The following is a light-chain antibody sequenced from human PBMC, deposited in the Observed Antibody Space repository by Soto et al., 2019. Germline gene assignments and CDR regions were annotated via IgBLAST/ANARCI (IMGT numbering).Light chain of an antibody. J-gene: IGKJ1*01. V-gene: IGKV1-5*03. CDR1: QTISSW. Sequence: DIQMTQSPSTLSGSVGERVTITCRASQTISSWLAWYQQKPGKAPKLLIYKASTLKSGVPSRFSGSGSGTEFTLTISSLQPDDFATYYCQHYNSYSEAFXQGTKADNK. CDR3: QHYNSYSEA. CDR2: KAS.